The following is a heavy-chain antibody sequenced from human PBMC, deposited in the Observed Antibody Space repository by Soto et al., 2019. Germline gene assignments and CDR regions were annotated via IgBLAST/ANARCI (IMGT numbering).Heavy chain of an antibody. CDR3: AKRTPSYGMDV. Sequence: QVQLVESGGGVVQPGRSLRLSCEASGFTFSVYGMHRVRQAPGKGLEWVAVISDDVNKKYYGDSVKGRFTISRDNSKNTVYLLMNSLRTEDTAVYFCAKRTPSYGMDVWGQGTTVTVSS. CDR1: GFTFSVYG. CDR2: ISDDVNKK. V-gene: IGHV3-30*18. J-gene: IGHJ6*02.